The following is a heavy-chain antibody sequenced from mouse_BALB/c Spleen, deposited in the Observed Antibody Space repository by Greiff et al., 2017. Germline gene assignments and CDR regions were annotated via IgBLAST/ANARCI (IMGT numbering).Heavy chain of an antibody. J-gene: IGHJ2*01. CDR3: ARSYYSYYFDY. Sequence: EVQLVESGPELVKPGASVKMSCKASRYTFTSYVMHWVKQKPGQGLEWIGYINPYNDGTKYNEKFKGKATLTSDKSSSTAYMELSSLTSEDSAVYYCARSYYSYYFDYWGQGTTLTVSS. CDR1: RYTFTSYV. D-gene: IGHD2-12*01. V-gene: IGHV1-14*01. CDR2: INPYNDGT.